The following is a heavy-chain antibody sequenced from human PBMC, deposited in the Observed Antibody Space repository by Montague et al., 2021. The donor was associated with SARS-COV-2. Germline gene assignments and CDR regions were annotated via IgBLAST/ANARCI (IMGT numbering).Heavy chain of an antibody. J-gene: IGHJ6*02. CDR3: ARGKDYYDSSGYYLPLNGMDV. V-gene: IGHV3-53*04. CDR2: IYSGGST. D-gene: IGHD3-22*01. CDR1: GFTVSSNY. Sequence: LRLSCSASGFTVSSNYMSWVRQAPGKGLEWVSVIYSGGSTYYADSVKGRFTISRHNSKNTLYLQMNSLRAEDTAVYYCARGKDYYDSSGYYLPLNGMDVWGQGTTVTVSS.